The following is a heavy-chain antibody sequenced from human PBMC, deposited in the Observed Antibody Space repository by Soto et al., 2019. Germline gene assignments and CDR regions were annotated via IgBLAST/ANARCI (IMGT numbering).Heavy chain of an antibody. D-gene: IGHD4-4*01. Sequence: ASVKVSCKASGGTFSSYTISWVRQAPGQGLEWMGWINPNGGGTNYAQKFQGCVTMTRDTSISTAYRELSRLSSDDTAVYYCARIPGGQQFDAFDTWGQGTMVNVSS. CDR2: INPNGGGT. J-gene: IGHJ3*02. CDR3: ARIPGGQQFDAFDT. CDR1: GGTFSSYT. V-gene: IGHV1-2*04.